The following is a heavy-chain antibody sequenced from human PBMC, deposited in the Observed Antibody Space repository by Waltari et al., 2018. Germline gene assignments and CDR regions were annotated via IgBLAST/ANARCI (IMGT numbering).Heavy chain of an antibody. D-gene: IGHD1-26*01. J-gene: IGHJ4*02. CDR2: INPNSGGT. Sequence: QVQLVQSGAEVKKPGASVKVSCKASGYTFTGYYMHGVRQAPGQGLEWMGWINPNSGGTNYAQKFQGRVTMTRDTSISTAYMELSRLRSDDTAVYYCARVFSLVGATTALGYWGQGTLVTVSS. CDR3: ARVFSLVGATTALGY. V-gene: IGHV1-2*02. CDR1: GYTFTGYY.